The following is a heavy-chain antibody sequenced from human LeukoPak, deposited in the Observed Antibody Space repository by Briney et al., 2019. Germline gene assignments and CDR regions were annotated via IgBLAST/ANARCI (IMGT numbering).Heavy chain of an antibody. V-gene: IGHV3-30*03. Sequence: GGSLRLSCAASGFTFSSYGMHWVRQAPGKGLEWVAVISYDGSNKYYADSVKGRFTISRDNSKNTLYLQMNSLRAEDTAVYYCASLYLGYFDYWGQGTLVTVSS. CDR2: ISYDGSNK. D-gene: IGHD2-2*02. CDR3: ASLYLGYFDY. J-gene: IGHJ4*02. CDR1: GFTFSSYG.